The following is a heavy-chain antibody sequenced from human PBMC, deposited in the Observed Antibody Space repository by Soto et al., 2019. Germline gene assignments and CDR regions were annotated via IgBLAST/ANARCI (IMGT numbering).Heavy chain of an antibody. V-gene: IGHV4-31*03. D-gene: IGHD4-17*01. CDR2: IYYSGST. CDR1: GGSISSAGYY. CDR3: ARGLYYGDYVSDNWFDP. Sequence: TSETLSLTCTVSGGSISSAGYYWSWIRQHPGKGLEWIGYIYYSGSTYYNPSLKSRVTISVDTSKNQFSLKLSSVTAADTAVYYCARGLYYGDYVSDNWFDPWGQGTLVTASS. J-gene: IGHJ5*02.